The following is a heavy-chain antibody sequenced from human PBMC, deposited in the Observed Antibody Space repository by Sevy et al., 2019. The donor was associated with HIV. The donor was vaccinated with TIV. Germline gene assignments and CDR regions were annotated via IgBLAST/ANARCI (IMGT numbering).Heavy chain of an antibody. CDR1: GFTFGDYA. CDR2: IKSKTYGRTT. CDR3: TRDLYGSGWFYFDY. V-gene: IGHV3-49*03. J-gene: IGHJ4*02. Sequence: GGSLRLSCIASGFTFGDYAMSWFRQAPGKGLEWVGFIKSKTYGRTTEYAASVKGRFIISRDDSKNIAYLQMNSLKTEDTAVYYCTRDLYGSGWFYFDYWGQGTLVTVSS. D-gene: IGHD6-19*01.